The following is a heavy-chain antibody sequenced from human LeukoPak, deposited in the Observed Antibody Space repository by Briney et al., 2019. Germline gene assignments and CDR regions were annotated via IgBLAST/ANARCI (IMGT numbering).Heavy chain of an antibody. J-gene: IGHJ6*04. CDR1: GGTFSSYA. CDR2: IIPIFGTA. Sequence: SVKVSCKASGGTFSSYAISWVRQAPGQGLEWMGGIIPIFGTANYAQKFQGRVTITADKSTSTAYMELSSLRSDDTAVYYCAREDSSGWSSGHYYGMDVWGKGTTVTVSS. V-gene: IGHV1-69*06. CDR3: AREDSSGWSSGHYYGMDV. D-gene: IGHD6-19*01.